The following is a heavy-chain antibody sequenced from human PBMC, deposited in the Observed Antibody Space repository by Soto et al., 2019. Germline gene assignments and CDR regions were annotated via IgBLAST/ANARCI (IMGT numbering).Heavy chain of an antibody. V-gene: IGHV1-69*13. D-gene: IGHD3-22*01. CDR1: GGTFSSYA. Sequence: SVKVSCKASGGTFSSYAISWVRQAPGQGLEWRGGIIPIFGTANYAQKFQGRVTITADESTSTAYMELSSLRSEDTAVYYCARELGYYDSSGYNPLTNWFDPWGQGTLVTVSS. CDR3: ARELGYYDSSGYNPLTNWFDP. CDR2: IIPIFGTA. J-gene: IGHJ5*02.